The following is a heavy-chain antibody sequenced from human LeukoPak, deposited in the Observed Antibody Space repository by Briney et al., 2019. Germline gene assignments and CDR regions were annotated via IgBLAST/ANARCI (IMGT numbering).Heavy chain of an antibody. CDR2: INPNSGGT. J-gene: IGHJ6*02. V-gene: IGHV1-2*02. Sequence: HGASVKVSCKASGYTFTGYYMHWVRQAPGQGLEWMGWINPNSGGTNYAQKFQGRVTMTRDTSISTAYMELSRLRTDDTAVYYCARDGGPPRTFRYYGLDVWGQGTTVTVSS. CDR1: GYTFTGYY. CDR3: ARDGGPPRTFRYYGLDV. D-gene: IGHD2-21*01.